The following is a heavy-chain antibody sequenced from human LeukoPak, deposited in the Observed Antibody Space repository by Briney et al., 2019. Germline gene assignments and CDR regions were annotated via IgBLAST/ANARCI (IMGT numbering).Heavy chain of an antibody. Sequence: ASVKVSCKASGYTFTTYDINWVRQATGQGLEWMGWMSPNRGETGYAQKFQGRVTMTRDTTINTAYMELSSLRSKDTAVYFCARGVAAGVDYWGQGTLVTVSS. D-gene: IGHD6-25*01. J-gene: IGHJ4*02. CDR2: MSPNRGET. V-gene: IGHV1-8*01. CDR3: ARGVAAGVDY. CDR1: GYTFTTYD.